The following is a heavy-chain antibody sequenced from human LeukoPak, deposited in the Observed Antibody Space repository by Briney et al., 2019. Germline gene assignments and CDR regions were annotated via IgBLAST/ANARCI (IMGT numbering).Heavy chain of an antibody. CDR3: ARDERSIQFNY. J-gene: IGHJ4*02. D-gene: IGHD2-21*01. CDR2: IVGSGVTT. CDR1: GFTFSSYS. Sequence: GGSLRLSCAASGFTFSSYSMNWVRQAPGKGLEWVSGIVGSGVTTYYADSVKGRFTISRDNSKSTLYLQLNSLRAEDTAIYYCARDERSIQFNYWGQGTLVTVSP. V-gene: IGHV3-23*01.